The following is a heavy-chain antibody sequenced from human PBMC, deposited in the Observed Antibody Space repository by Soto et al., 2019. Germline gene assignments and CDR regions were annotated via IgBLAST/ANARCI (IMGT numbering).Heavy chain of an antibody. CDR3: TTGGIVGANIFDY. V-gene: IGHV3-15*01. CDR1: VFTFSNAW. D-gene: IGHD1-26*01. CDR2: IKSKTDGGTT. J-gene: IGHJ4*02. Sequence: VGSLRLSCASSVFTFSNAWMSCVRHSPGKWLEWVGRIKSKTDGGTTDYAAPVKGRFTISRDDSKNTLYLQMNSLKTEDTAVYYCTTGGIVGANIFDYWGQGTRVAV.